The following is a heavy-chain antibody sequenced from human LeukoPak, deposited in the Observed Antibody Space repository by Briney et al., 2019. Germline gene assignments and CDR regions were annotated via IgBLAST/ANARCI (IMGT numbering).Heavy chain of an antibody. CDR2: IYPGDSDT. D-gene: IGHD6-19*01. Sequence: GESLKISCKGSGYSFTSYWIGWVRQMPGKGLEWMGIIYPGDSDTRYSPSFQGQVTISADKSISTAYLQWSSLKASDTAMYSCARHWDSSGWYSGDYWGQGTLVSVSS. V-gene: IGHV5-51*01. CDR1: GYSFTSYW. J-gene: IGHJ4*02. CDR3: ARHWDSSGWYSGDY.